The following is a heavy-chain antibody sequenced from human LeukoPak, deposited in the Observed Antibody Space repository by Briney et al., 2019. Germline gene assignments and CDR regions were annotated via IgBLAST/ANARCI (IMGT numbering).Heavy chain of an antibody. CDR1: GGSISSYY. D-gene: IGHD3-10*01. J-gene: IGHJ6*04. CDR3: ARDLVWFGSLDV. CDR2: IYYSGTT. Sequence: PSETLSLTCTVSGGSISSYYWNWIRQPPGKGLEWIGYIYYSGTTNYNPSLKSRVSMSVDTSKNQFSLKLSSVTAADTAVYYCARDLVWFGSLDVWGKGTTVTVSS. V-gene: IGHV4-59*12.